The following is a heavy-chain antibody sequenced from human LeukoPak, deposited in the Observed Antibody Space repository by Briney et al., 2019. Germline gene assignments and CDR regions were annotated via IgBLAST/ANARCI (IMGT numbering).Heavy chain of an antibody. CDR3: ARAPYESSGYTSFQH. D-gene: IGHD3-22*01. V-gene: IGHV1-3*01. Sequence: ASVKVSCKASGYTFTSYAMHWVRQAPGQRLEWMGWINAGNGNTKYSQKFQGRVTITRDTSASTVYMELSSLRSEDTAVYYCARAPYESSGYTSFQHGGQGTLVTVSS. J-gene: IGHJ1*01. CDR2: INAGNGNT. CDR1: GYTFTSYA.